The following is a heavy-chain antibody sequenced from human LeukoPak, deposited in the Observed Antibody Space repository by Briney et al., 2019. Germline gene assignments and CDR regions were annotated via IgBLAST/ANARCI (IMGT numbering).Heavy chain of an antibody. CDR3: ARDYYDSRHNWFDP. CDR1: GYTLTELS. CDR2: INPNSGGT. V-gene: IGHV1-2*06. D-gene: IGHD3-22*01. Sequence: GASVKVSCKVSGYTLTELSMHWVRQAPGQGLEWMGRINPNSGGTNYAQKFQGRVTMTRDTSISTAYMELSRLRSDDTAVYYCARDYYDSRHNWFDPWGQGTLVTVSS. J-gene: IGHJ5*02.